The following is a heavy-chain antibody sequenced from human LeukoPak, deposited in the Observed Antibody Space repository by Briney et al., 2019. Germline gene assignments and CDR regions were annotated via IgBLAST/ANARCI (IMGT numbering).Heavy chain of an antibody. CDR2: INPSGDST. V-gene: IGHV1-46*01. CDR3: ASVLYCGADCYSGRYFLDY. Sequence: GASVKVSCKASGYTFTSYDMHWVRQAPGQGLEWMGIINPSGDSTSYAQKFQGRVTMTRDTSTSTVYMELSSLRSEDTAVYYCASVLYCGADCYSGRYFLDYWGQGTLVTVSS. J-gene: IGHJ4*02. CDR1: GYTFTSYD. D-gene: IGHD2-21*02.